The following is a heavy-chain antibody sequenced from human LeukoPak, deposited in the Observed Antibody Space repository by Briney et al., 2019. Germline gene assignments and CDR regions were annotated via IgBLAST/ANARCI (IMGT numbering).Heavy chain of an antibody. CDR2: ISSSGSTI. Sequence: GGSLRLSCAASGFTFSSYEMNWVRHAQGKGLEWVSYISSSGSTIYYADSVKGRFTISRDNAKNSLYLQMNSLRAEGTDVYYCARGRGIVVVITTSSGYFQHWGQGTLVTVSS. CDR3: ARGRGIVVVITTSSGYFQH. J-gene: IGHJ1*01. D-gene: IGHD3-22*01. CDR1: GFTFSSYE. V-gene: IGHV3-48*03.